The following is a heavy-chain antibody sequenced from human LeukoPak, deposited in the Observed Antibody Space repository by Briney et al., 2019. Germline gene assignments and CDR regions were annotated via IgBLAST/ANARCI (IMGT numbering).Heavy chain of an antibody. CDR1: GYTFTSYY. Sequence: ASVKVSCKASGYTFTSYYMHWVRQAPGQGLEWMGIINPSGGSTSYAQKFQGRVTMTEDTSTDTAYMELSSLRSEDTAVYYCATLVLRYFDWSSGDYWGQGTLVTVSS. V-gene: IGHV1-46*01. CDR3: ATLVLRYFDWSSGDY. CDR2: INPSGGST. J-gene: IGHJ4*02. D-gene: IGHD3-9*01.